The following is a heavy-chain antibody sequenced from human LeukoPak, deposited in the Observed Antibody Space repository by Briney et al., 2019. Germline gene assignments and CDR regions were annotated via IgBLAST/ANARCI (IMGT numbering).Heavy chain of an antibody. CDR2: INHSGST. Sequence: SETLCLTCAVYGGSFSGYYWSWIRQPPGKGLEWIGEINHSGSTNYNPSLKSRVTISVDTSKNQFSLKLSSVTAADTAVYYCATGGSSSSDVYWGQGTLVTVSS. CDR1: GGSFSGYY. J-gene: IGHJ4*02. CDR3: ATGGSSSSDVY. D-gene: IGHD6-6*01. V-gene: IGHV4-34*01.